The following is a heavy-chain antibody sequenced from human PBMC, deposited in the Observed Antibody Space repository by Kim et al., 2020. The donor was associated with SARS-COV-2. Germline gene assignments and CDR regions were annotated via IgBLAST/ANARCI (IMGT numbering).Heavy chain of an antibody. CDR3: ARNVLGVDAFDI. J-gene: IGHJ3*02. CDR2: IYYSENT. V-gene: IGHV4-31*03. Sequence: TLSLTCTVSGGSISSGGYYWTWIRQHPGKGLEWIGYIYYSENTYYNPSLKSRVTISVDTSKNQFSLKLSSVTAADTAVYYCARNVLGVDAFDIWGQGTMVTVSS. D-gene: IGHD2-8*01. CDR1: GGSISSGGYY.